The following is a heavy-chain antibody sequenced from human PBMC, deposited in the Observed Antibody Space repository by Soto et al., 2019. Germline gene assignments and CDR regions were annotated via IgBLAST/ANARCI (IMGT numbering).Heavy chain of an antibody. V-gene: IGHV1-69*04. CDR3: VRDSPIGSTYSGYDGIDY. CDR2: IIPLLDIA. D-gene: IGHD5-12*01. J-gene: IGHJ4*02. CDR1: GGTFSNDI. Sequence: SVKVSCKASGGTFSNDIITWVRQAPGQGLEWMGRIIPLLDIANCAQKFQGRVTITADKSTSTAYMELNSPRSEDTAVYYCVRDSPIGSTYSGYDGIDYWGQGTLVTVSS.